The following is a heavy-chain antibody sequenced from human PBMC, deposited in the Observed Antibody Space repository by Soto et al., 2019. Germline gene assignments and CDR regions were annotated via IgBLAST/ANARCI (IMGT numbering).Heavy chain of an antibody. J-gene: IGHJ6*02. CDR3: ARDCSGGSRAPCIYYGMDV. D-gene: IGHD2-15*01. V-gene: IGHV1-69*01. Sequence: QVQLVQSGAEVKKPGSSVKVSCEASGGTFSSYAISWVRQAPGQGLEWMGGIIPIFGTANYAQKFQGRVTITADESTSTAYMELSSLRSEDTAVYYCARDCSGGSRAPCIYYGMDVWGQGTTVTVSS. CDR2: IIPIFGTA. CDR1: GGTFSSYA.